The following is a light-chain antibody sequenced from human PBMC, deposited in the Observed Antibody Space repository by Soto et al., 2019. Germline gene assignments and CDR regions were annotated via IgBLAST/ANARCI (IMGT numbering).Light chain of an antibody. J-gene: IGLJ1*01. CDR3: SSYTSSSTYV. Sequence: QSVVTQPAWVSVYSAQLATISSTGTSSDVGGYNYVSWYQQHPGKALKLMNYEVSNRPSGVSNRFSGSESGNTASLSISGLQAEDEADYYCSSYTSSSTYVFGTGIKVTVL. CDR2: EVS. V-gene: IGLV2-14*01. CDR1: SSDVGGYNY.